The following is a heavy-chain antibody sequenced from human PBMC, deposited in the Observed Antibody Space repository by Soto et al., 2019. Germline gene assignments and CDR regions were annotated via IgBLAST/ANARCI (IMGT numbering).Heavy chain of an antibody. D-gene: IGHD3-10*01. CDR3: ARAITMASNF. CDR2: IIPILGIA. J-gene: IGHJ4*02. Sequence: ASVKVSCKASGYTFTSYAMHWVRQAPGQRLEWMGRIIPILGIANYAQKFQGRVTITADKSTSTAYMELSSLRSEDTAVYYCARAITMASNFWGQGTLVTVSS. CDR1: GYTFTSYA. V-gene: IGHV1-69*04.